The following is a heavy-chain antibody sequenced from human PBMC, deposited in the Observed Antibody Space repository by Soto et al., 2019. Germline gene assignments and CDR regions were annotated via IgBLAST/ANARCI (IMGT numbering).Heavy chain of an antibody. CDR1: GGSFSGHS. J-gene: IGHJ5*01. V-gene: IGHV4-34*01. Sequence: SETLSLTCAVYGGSFSGHSWTWIRQSPGKGLEWVGDINHSGRVNYSPSLKSRVTISLDTSKNQFSLTLSAVTAADTAMYYCSTRAYDTNGYYRFDPWGQGNLVNVSX. D-gene: IGHD3-22*01. CDR3: STRAYDTNGYYRFDP. CDR2: INHSGRV.